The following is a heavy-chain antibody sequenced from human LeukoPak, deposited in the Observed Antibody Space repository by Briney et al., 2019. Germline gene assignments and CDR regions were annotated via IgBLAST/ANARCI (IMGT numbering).Heavy chain of an antibody. CDR3: AGRGLVAGIYDLVYGFDL. Sequence: ASVKVSCKASGYTFTGYYMHWVRQAPGQGLEWMGWINPNSGGTNYAQKFQGRVTMTRDTSTSTAYMELSRLRSDDTAVYYCAGRGLVAGIYDLVYGFDLWGQGTMVTVSS. V-gene: IGHV1-2*02. CDR1: GYTFTGYY. J-gene: IGHJ3*01. D-gene: IGHD3/OR15-3a*01. CDR2: INPNSGGT.